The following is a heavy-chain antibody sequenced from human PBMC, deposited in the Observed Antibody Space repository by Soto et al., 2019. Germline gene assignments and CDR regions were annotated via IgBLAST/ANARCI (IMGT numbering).Heavy chain of an antibody. V-gene: IGHV1-24*01. D-gene: IGHD6-19*01. CDR2: FDPEDGET. J-gene: IGHJ4*02. Sequence: KKLEWMGGFDPEDGETIYAQKFQGRVTMTEDTSTDTAYMELSSLRSEDTAVYYCATYGTIAVAGFGSRFDYCGQGILGSVSS. CDR3: ATYGTIAVAGFGSRFDY.